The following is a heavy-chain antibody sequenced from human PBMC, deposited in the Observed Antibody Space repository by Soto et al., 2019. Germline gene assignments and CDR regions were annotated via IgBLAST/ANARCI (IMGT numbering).Heavy chain of an antibody. D-gene: IGHD6-13*01. V-gene: IGHV3-30-3*01. Sequence: PGGSLRLSCAASGFTFSSYAMHWVRQAQGRGLEWVAVISYDGSNKYYADSVKGRFTISRDNSKNTLYLQMNSLRAEDTAVYYCARDPFFIAAAGTGYYGMDVWGQGTTVTVSS. CDR2: ISYDGSNK. CDR1: GFTFSSYA. J-gene: IGHJ6*02. CDR3: ARDPFFIAAAGTGYYGMDV.